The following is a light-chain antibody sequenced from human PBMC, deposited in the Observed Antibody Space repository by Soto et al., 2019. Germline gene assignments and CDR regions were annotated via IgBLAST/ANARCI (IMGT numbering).Light chain of an antibody. V-gene: IGKV3-15*01. CDR3: QQYGSSPRT. J-gene: IGKJ5*01. CDR1: QSASNN. Sequence: EIGDYQSPATLCVSDAQRAILFSKASQSASNNLAWYQQRPGEAPRLFIYGASTRATGIPARFSGSGSGTEFTLTITRLQPEDFAVYFCQQYGSSPRTFGQGTRLEI. CDR2: GAS.